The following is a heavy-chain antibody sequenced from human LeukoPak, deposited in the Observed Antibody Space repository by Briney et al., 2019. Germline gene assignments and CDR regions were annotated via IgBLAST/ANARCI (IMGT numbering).Heavy chain of an antibody. D-gene: IGHD3-9*01. J-gene: IGHJ5*02. CDR1: GGSISSGSYY. Sequence: PSETLSLTCTVSGGSISSGSYYWSWIRQPAGKGLEWIGRTHASGTTNYNPSLKSRVTISIDTSKNQFSLKLTSVTAADTAVYYCARGNSDILTVSDHWGQGTLVTVSS. CDR2: THASGTT. V-gene: IGHV4-61*02. CDR3: ARGNSDILTVSDH.